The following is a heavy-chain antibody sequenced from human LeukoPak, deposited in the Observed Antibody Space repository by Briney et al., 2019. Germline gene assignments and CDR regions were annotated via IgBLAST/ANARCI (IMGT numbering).Heavy chain of an antibody. V-gene: IGHV1-24*01. CDR2: FDPEGGET. CDR3: ATDLGSGSYTFDY. CDR1: GYTLTELS. D-gene: IGHD3-10*01. Sequence: ASVKVSCKVSGYTLTELSMHWVRQAPGKGLEWMGGFDPEGGETIYAQKFQGRVTMTEDTSTDTAYMELSSLRSEDTAVYYCATDLGSGSYTFDYWGQGTLVTVSS. J-gene: IGHJ4*02.